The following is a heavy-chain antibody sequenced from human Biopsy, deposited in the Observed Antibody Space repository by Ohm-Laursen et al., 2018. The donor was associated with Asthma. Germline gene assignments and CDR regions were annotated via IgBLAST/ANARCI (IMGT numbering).Heavy chain of an antibody. D-gene: IGHD5-24*01. CDR1: GYTFRSYG. Sequence: SVKVSCKSSGYTFRSYGVSWVRQAPGQGLEWMGWISPFTGDTHFGQKFQGRVTMTTDTSTDTAYMELRSLRSDDTAVYYCARHPYNFGGFDYWGQGSLVLVSS. CDR3: ARHPYNFGGFDY. CDR2: ISPFTGDT. V-gene: IGHV1-18*04. J-gene: IGHJ4*02.